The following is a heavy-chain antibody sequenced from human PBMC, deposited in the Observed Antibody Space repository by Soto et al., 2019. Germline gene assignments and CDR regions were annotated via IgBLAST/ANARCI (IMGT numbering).Heavy chain of an antibody. CDR2: ISSSSSYI. Sequence: GGSLRLSCGAFGFTFSSYSMNWVLQAPGKGLEWVSSISSSSSYIYYADSVKGRFTISRDNAKNSLYLQMNSLRAEDTAVYYCARNRDLPGLRFLEWSVTHYDYWGQGTLVTVSS. CDR3: ARNRDLPGLRFLEWSVTHYDY. CDR1: GFTFSSYS. J-gene: IGHJ4*02. D-gene: IGHD3-3*01. V-gene: IGHV3-21*01.